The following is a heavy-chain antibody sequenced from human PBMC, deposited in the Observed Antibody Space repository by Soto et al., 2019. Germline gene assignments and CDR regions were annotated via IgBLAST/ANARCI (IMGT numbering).Heavy chain of an antibody. CDR1: GGSIGGVGYS. J-gene: IGHJ5*02. CDR2: MYHSGTF. V-gene: IGHV4-30-2*01. CDR3: ARAQFYSGSGNYNNLMFDA. Sequence: TLSLTCAVSGGSIGGVGYSWSWIRQPPGGGLEWIGYMYHSGTFLKSPSLKTRLTMSLDMSKNQFSLTLNSMTAADTAVHYCARAQFYSGSGNYNNLMFDAWGQGIRSPSPQ. D-gene: IGHD3-10*01.